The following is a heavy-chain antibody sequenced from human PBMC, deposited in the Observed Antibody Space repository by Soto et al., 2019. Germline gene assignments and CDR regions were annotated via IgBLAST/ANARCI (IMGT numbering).Heavy chain of an antibody. Sequence: VQLVESGGGVVQPGRSLRLSCAASGFTFSSYGMHWVRQAPGKGLEWVAVIWYDGSNKYYADSVKGRFTISRDNSKNTLYLQMNSLRAEDTAVYYCAKIVGARSYYYGMDVWGQGTTVTVSS. D-gene: IGHD1-26*01. CDR1: GFTFSSYG. V-gene: IGHV3-33*06. CDR2: IWYDGSNK. J-gene: IGHJ6*02. CDR3: AKIVGARSYYYGMDV.